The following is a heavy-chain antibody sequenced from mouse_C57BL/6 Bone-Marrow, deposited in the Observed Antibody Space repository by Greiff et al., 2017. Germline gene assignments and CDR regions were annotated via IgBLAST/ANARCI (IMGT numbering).Heavy chain of an antibody. Sequence: QVQLQQPGAELVKPGASVKLSCKASGYTFTSYWMQWVKQRPGQGLEWIGEIDPSDSYTNYNQKFKGKATLTVDTSSSTAYMQLSSLTSEDSAVYYCARGACWGQGTLVTVSA. J-gene: IGHJ3*01. CDR2: IDPSDSYT. V-gene: IGHV1-50*01. CDR1: GYTFTSYW. CDR3: ARGAC.